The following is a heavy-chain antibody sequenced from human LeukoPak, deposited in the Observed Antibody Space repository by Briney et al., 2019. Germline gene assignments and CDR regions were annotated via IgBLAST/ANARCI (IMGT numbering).Heavy chain of an antibody. CDR1: GFSFSSYW. D-gene: IGHD2-8*01. CDR3: TRDVWGDRDNYFDC. CDR2: INSNGRST. J-gene: IGHJ4*02. V-gene: IGHV3-74*01. Sequence: GGSLRLSCAASGFSFSSYWMHWVRQAPGKGLVWVSRINSNGRSTSYADSVKGRFTISRDNAKNTLYLEMNNLRAEDTAVYYCTRDVWGDRDNYFDCWGQGALVTVSS.